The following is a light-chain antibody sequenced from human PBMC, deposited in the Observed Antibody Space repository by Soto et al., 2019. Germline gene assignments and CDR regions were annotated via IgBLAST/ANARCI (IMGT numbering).Light chain of an antibody. CDR1: QSVSSN. J-gene: IGKJ2*01. CDR2: GAS. Sequence: EIVMTQSPAPLSVSPGERATLSCRASQSVSSNLAWYQQKPGQAPRLLIYGASTRATGIPARVSGSGSGTEFTLTISSLQSEDFAVYYGQQYNNWPSVTCGQGTKLEIK. CDR3: QQYNNWPSVT. V-gene: IGKV3-15*01.